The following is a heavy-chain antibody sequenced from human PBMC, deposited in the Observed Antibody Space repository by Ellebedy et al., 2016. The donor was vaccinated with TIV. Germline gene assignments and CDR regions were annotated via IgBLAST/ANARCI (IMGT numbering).Heavy chain of an antibody. V-gene: IGHV3-7*01. CDR1: GFTFTRYW. J-gene: IGHJ5*02. CDR2: IDQAGGEK. CDR3: ARNYGAPDA. D-gene: IGHD4-17*01. Sequence: PGGSLRLSCAASGFTFTRYWMRWVRQAPGKWLEWVANIDQAGGEKHYVDSVKGRFTISRDNAENSLYLHMNSLTVEDTAVYFCARNYGAPDAWGQGTLVTVSS.